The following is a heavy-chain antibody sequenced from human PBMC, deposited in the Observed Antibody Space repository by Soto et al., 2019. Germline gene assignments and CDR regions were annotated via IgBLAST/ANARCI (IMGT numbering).Heavy chain of an antibody. J-gene: IGHJ4*02. D-gene: IGHD5-12*01. Sequence: PGESLKISCQGSGYSFTTYWIAWVRQMPGKGLEWMGIIYPGDSDTRYSPSFQGQVTISADKSISTAYLQWRSLKASDTAWYYCARTSGGVATTIDYWGQGTLVTVSS. V-gene: IGHV5-51*01. CDR3: ARTSGGVATTIDY. CDR1: GYSFTTYW. CDR2: IYPGDSDT.